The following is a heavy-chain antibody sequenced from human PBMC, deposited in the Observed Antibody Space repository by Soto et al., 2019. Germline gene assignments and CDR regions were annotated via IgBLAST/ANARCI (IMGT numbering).Heavy chain of an antibody. Sequence: DEQLVESGGDLVQPGGSLRLSCAASGFVFRTNAMSWVRQRPGQGLEWVSAIRGSGDNTYYADSVKGRFSISRDNSKNTLFLQMSSLRAEDTAMYYCASLKIYCRSETCYSGYHDYWGQGTLVTVSS. D-gene: IGHD2-15*01. CDR2: IRGSGDNT. CDR3: ASLKIYCRSETCYSGYHDY. V-gene: IGHV3-23*04. J-gene: IGHJ4*02. CDR1: GFVFRTNA.